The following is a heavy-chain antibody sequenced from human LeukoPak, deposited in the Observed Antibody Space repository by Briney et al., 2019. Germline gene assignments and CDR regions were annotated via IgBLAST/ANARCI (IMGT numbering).Heavy chain of an antibody. D-gene: IGHD3-22*01. Sequence: ASVKVSCKASGGTFSSYAISWVRQAPGQGLEWMGRIIPIFGTANYAQKFQGRVTTTTDESTSTAYMELSSLRSEDTAVYYCAREGGVVITMDWGQGTLVTVSS. J-gene: IGHJ4*02. CDR3: AREGGVVITMD. CDR2: IIPIFGTA. CDR1: GGTFSSYA. V-gene: IGHV1-69*05.